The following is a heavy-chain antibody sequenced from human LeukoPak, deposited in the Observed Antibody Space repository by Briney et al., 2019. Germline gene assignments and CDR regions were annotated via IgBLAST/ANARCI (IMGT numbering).Heavy chain of an antibody. D-gene: IGHD3-10*01. V-gene: IGHV4-59*12. CDR1: GGSISSYY. J-gene: IGHJ4*02. CDR2: IYYSGST. Sequence: KPSETLSLTCTVSGGSISSYYWSWIRQPPGKGLEWIGYIYYSGSTIYNPSLKSRVTISVDTSKNQFSLKLSSVTAADTAVYYCASTTLRYGSPPDSWGQGTLVTVSS. CDR3: ASTTLRYGSPPDS.